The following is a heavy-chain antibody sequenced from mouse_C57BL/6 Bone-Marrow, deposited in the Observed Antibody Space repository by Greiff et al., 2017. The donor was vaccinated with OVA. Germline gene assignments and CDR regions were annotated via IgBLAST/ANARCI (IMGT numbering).Heavy chain of an antibody. CDR3: ARYFDY. CDR1: GYTFTDYY. CDR2: INPYNGGT. J-gene: IGHJ2*01. V-gene: IGHV1-19*01. Sequence: EVKLVESGPVLVKPGASVKMSCKASGYTFTDYYMNWVKQSHGKSLEWIGVINPYNGGTSYNQKFKGKATLTVDKSSSTAYMELNSLTSEDSAVYYCARYFDYWGQGTTLTVSS.